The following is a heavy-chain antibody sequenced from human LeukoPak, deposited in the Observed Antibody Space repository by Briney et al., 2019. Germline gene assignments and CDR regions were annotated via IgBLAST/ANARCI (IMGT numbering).Heavy chain of an antibody. Sequence: ASVKVSCKASGYTFTGYYMHWVRQAPGQGLEWMGRINPNSGGTNYAQKFQGRVTMTRDTSISTAYMELSRLRSDDTAVYYCARVQRVSMIVVVITPHDAFDIWGQGTMVTVSS. CDR3: ARVQRVSMIVVVITPHDAFDI. CDR2: INPNSGGT. J-gene: IGHJ3*02. CDR1: GYTFTGYY. V-gene: IGHV1-2*06. D-gene: IGHD3-22*01.